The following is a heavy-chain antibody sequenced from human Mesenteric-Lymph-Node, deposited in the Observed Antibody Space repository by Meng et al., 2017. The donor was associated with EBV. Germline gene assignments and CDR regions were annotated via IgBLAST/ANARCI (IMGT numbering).Heavy chain of an antibody. CDR1: GVSVSRCSFF. Sequence: ESRPVLCRPPDTLPLSCPFSGVSVSRCSFFWRWIRQPPGKGLEWMWYIYYSGSPNYNPSLNSRVTISVDTSKNQFSLKVSSVTAADTAVYYCARQATGYCSGGSCYSGSIFDYWGQGTLVTVSS. D-gene: IGHD2-15*01. J-gene: IGHJ4*02. CDR2: IYYSGSP. CDR3: ARQATGYCSGGSCYSGSIFDY. V-gene: IGHV4-61*01.